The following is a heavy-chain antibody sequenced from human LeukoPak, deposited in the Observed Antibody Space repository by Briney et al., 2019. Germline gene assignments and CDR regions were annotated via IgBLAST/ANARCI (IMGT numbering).Heavy chain of an antibody. V-gene: IGHV4-38-2*01. CDR3: ARQNYYDSSGYYLDY. CDR1: GYSISSGYY. J-gene: IGHJ4*02. Sequence: SETLSLTCAVSGYSISSGYYWGWIRQPPGKGLEWIGSIYHSGSTYYNPYLKRGVTISVDTYKNKFSLKLSSVTAADTAVYYCARQNYYDSSGYYLDYWGQGTLVTVSS. D-gene: IGHD3-22*01. CDR2: IYHSGST.